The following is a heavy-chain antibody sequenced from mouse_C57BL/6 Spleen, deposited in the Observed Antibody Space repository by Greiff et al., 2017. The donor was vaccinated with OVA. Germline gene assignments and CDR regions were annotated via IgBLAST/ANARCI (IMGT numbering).Heavy chain of an antibody. CDR2: IYPGSGST. J-gene: IGHJ3*01. CDR3: ARGDSWFAY. D-gene: IGHD3-3*01. V-gene: IGHV1-55*01. Sequence: VKQRPGQGLEWIGDIYPGSGSTNYNEKFKSKATLTVDTSSSTAYMQLSSLTSEDSAVYYCARGDSWFAYWGQGTLVTVSA.